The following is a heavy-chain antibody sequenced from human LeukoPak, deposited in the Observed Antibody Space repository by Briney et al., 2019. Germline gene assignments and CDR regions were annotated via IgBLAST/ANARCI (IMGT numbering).Heavy chain of an antibody. CDR2: ISSSSRFI. Sequence: PGGSLRLSCAASGISLSNYSMNWVRQAPGKGLEWDSLISSSSRFIYYGDSVKGRFTISRDNAKKSLYLQMNSLRAEDTAVYYCARAVYCSGGGCFWYFDLWGRGTLVTVSS. CDR1: GISLSNYS. V-gene: IGHV3-21*01. D-gene: IGHD2-15*01. CDR3: ARAVYCSGGGCFWYFDL. J-gene: IGHJ2*01.